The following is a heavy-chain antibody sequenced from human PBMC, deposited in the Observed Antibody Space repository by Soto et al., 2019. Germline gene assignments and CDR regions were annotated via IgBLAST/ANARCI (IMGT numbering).Heavy chain of an antibody. J-gene: IGHJ4*02. D-gene: IGHD1-26*01. CDR3: AREKGGGSYLDH. Sequence: QVQLVQSGAEVKKPGASVKVSCKASGYTFTSYDINWVRQATGQGLEWMGWMNPNRGNTGYAQKFQGRVTMNRDTSISTVYTELTSLRSGATAVYYCAREKGGGSYLDHWGQGTLATVSS. CDR2: MNPNRGNT. V-gene: IGHV1-8*01. CDR1: GYTFTSYD.